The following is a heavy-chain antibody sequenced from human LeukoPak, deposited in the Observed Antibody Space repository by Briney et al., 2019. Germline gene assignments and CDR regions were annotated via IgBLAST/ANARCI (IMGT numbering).Heavy chain of an antibody. CDR2: IYPGDSDT. D-gene: IGHD5-24*01. Sequence: GESLKISGKGSGYSFTSYWIGWVRQMPGKGLEWMGIIYPGDSDTRYSPSFQGQVTISADKSISTAYLQWSSLKASDTAMYYCATPLQVEMATINAFDIWGQGTMVTVSS. CDR1: GYSFTSYW. V-gene: IGHV5-51*01. J-gene: IGHJ3*02. CDR3: ATPLQVEMATINAFDI.